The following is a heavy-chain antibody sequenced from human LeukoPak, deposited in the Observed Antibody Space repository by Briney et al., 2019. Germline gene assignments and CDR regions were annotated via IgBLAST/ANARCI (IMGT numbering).Heavy chain of an antibody. V-gene: IGHV3-53*01. CDR3: ARQNGEFIYYFDY. Sequence: GGSLRLSCAASGFTFSSYAMSWVRQAPGKGLEWVSVIYSGGSTYYADSVKGRFTISRDNSKNTLYLQMNSLRAEDTAVYYCARQNGEFIYYFDYWGQGTLVTVSS. CDR2: IYSGGST. CDR1: GFTFSSYA. D-gene: IGHD3-10*01. J-gene: IGHJ4*02.